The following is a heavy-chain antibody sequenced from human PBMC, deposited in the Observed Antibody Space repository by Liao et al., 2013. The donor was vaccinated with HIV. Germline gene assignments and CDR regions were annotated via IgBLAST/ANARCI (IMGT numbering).Heavy chain of an antibody. CDR2: INYSGTT. D-gene: IGHD3-10*01. V-gene: IGHV4-39*07. CDR3: ARDNRLWFGELQEYFHH. Sequence: QLQLQESGPGLVKPSETLSLTCTVSGGSINSSPYYWGWIRQPPGRVWSGLGGINYSGTTYYNPSLKSRVTISVDTSKNQFSLKLSSVTAADTAVYYCARDNRLWFGELQEYFHHWGQGTLVTVSS. J-gene: IGHJ1*01. CDR1: GGSINSSPYY.